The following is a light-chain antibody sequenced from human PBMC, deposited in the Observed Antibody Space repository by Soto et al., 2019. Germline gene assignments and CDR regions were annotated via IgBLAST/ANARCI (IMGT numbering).Light chain of an antibody. J-gene: IGLJ2*01. V-gene: IGLV1-40*01. CDR2: GNS. CDR1: SSNIGAGYD. Sequence: QSVLTQPPSVSGAPGQRVTISFTGSSSNIGAGYDVHWYQQLPGTAPKLIIYGNSNRPSGVPDRFSGSKSGTSASLAITGLQAEDEADYYCQSYDSSLSGYVVFGGGTQLTVL. CDR3: QSYDSSLSGYVV.